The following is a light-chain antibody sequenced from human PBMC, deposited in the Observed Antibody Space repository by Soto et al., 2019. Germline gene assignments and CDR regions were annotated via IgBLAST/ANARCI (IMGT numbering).Light chain of an antibody. CDR3: CSYAGSYTYV. CDR1: SSDVGGYNY. Sequence: QSALTQPRSVSGSPGQSVTISCTGTSSDVGGYNYVSWYQQCPGKAPKLMIYDVSKRPSGVPDRFSGSKSGNAASLTISGLQAEDEADYYCCSYAGSYTYVFGPGTKVTVL. V-gene: IGLV2-11*01. CDR2: DVS. J-gene: IGLJ1*01.